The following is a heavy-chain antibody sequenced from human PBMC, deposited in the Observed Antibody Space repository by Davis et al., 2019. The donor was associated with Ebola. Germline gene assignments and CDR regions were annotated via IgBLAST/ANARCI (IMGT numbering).Heavy chain of an antibody. Sequence: PGGSLRLSCAASGFTFSTHWMHWVRQAPGKGLVWVSQIKSDGSSATYADSVKGRFTISRDNAKNTLYLQMNSLRAEDTAVYYCGSPVVAWGQGTLVTVSS. J-gene: IGHJ4*02. CDR3: GSPVVA. CDR1: GFTFSTHW. CDR2: IKSDGSSA. D-gene: IGHD2-15*01. V-gene: IGHV3-74*01.